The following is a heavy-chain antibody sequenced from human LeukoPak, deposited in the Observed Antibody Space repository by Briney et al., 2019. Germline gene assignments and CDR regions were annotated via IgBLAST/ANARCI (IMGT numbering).Heavy chain of an antibody. CDR1: GGSISSSSYY. CDR2: IYYSGST. V-gene: IGHV4-39*07. Sequence: SETLSLTCTVSGGSISSSSYYWGWIRQPPGKGLEWIGSIYYSGSTYYNPSLKSRVTISVDTSKNQFSLKLSSVTAADTAVYYCARSHPLYYYYYMDVWGKGTTVTVSS. J-gene: IGHJ6*03. CDR3: ARSHPLYYYYYMDV.